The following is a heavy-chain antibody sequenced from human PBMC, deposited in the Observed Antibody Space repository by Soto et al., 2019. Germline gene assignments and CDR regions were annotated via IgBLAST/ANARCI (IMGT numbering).Heavy chain of an antibody. D-gene: IGHD3-16*01. Sequence: EVQLVASGGGLVQPGGSLRLSCAASGFTVSSNYMSWVRQAPGKGLEWVSVIYSGGSTYYADSVKGRFTIPRDNPKNTVYLHMNRPRGGDTAVYYCARDRRGGGENPDAFDIWGQGTTVTVSS. J-gene: IGHJ3*02. CDR2: IYSGGST. CDR1: GFTVSSNY. CDR3: ARDRRGGGENPDAFDI. V-gene: IGHV3-66*01.